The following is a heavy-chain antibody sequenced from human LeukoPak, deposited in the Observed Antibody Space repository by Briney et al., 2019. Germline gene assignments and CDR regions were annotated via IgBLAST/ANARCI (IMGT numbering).Heavy chain of an antibody. CDR2: TKQDRSEK. D-gene: IGHD1-26*01. CDR3: ALSSGNYAIPFDY. CDR1: GFTFSRYW. J-gene: IGHJ4*02. V-gene: IGHV3-7*01. Sequence: GGSLRLSCAASGFTFSRYWMSWVRQAPGKGLEWVANTKQDRSEKYYLESVKGRFTISRDNAKNSLNLHMNSLGGEDTAVYYCALSSGNYAIPFDYWGQGTLVTVSS.